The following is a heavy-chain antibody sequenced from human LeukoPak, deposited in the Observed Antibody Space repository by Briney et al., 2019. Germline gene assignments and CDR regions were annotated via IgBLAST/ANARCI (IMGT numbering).Heavy chain of an antibody. J-gene: IGHJ6*03. Sequence: SETLSLTCTVSGGSISSGSYYWSWIRQPAGKGLEWIGYIYYSGSTNYNPSLKSRVTISVDTSKNQFSLKLSSVTAADTAVYYCARDRGYYDTPPGYMDVWGKGTTVTISS. CDR3: ARDRGYYDTPPGYMDV. CDR1: GGSISSGSYY. V-gene: IGHV4-61*10. CDR2: IYYSGST. D-gene: IGHD3-9*01.